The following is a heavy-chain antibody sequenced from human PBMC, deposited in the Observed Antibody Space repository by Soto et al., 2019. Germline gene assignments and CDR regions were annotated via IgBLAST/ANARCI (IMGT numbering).Heavy chain of an antibody. D-gene: IGHD4-17*01. CDR1: GYGFSNFG. Sequence: GASVKVSCKASGYGFSNFGISWVRQAPGKGLEWMAWISVYNGNRDYAEKFQDRVTMTTETSTSTAYMELSRLTSDDTAVYYCARRRDGGNSYYLDYWGQGSLVTVSS. V-gene: IGHV1-18*04. CDR3: ARRRDGGNSYYLDY. CDR2: ISVYNGNR. J-gene: IGHJ4*02.